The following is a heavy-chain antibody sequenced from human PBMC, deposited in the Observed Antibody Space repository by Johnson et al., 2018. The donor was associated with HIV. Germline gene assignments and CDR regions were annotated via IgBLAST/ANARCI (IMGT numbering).Heavy chain of an antibody. CDR1: GSTFRNAW. D-gene: IGHD6-6*01. J-gene: IGHJ3*02. Sequence: VQLVESGGGLVKPGGSLRLSCAASGSTFRNAWMSWVRQAPGKGLELVGRIKSKNDGGTTDYAAPVKGRFTISRDDSKNTLYLQMTSLKTEDTAVYYCAKDKEYSSSPGAFDIWGQGTMVTVSS. CDR3: AKDKEYSSSPGAFDI. CDR2: IKSKNDGGTT. V-gene: IGHV3-15*01.